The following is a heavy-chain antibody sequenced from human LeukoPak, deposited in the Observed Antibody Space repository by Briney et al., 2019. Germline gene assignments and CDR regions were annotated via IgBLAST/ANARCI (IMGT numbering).Heavy chain of an antibody. V-gene: IGHV4-39*01. J-gene: IGHJ3*02. CDR1: GGSTISSDYH. CDR3: ARHCCSGPAKRVFDI. D-gene: IGHD2-15*01. Sequence: SETLSLTCTVSGGSTISSDYHWGWVRQPPGKGLEWIGTISYSGNTDYNPSLRSRVTISVDTSNNQFSLRLGSVTAADTAVYHCARHCCSGPAKRVFDIWGQGTMVAVSS. CDR2: ISYSGNT.